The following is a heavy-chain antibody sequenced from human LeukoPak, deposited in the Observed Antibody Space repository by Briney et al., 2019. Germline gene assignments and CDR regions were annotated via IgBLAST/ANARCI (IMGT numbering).Heavy chain of an antibody. CDR3: AREISSSTSFDY. J-gene: IGHJ4*02. D-gene: IGHD2-2*01. Sequence: PGGSLRLSCAASAFSFSSYSMNWVRQAPGKGLEWVSSISSGSTYIYYADSVKGRFTISRDNAKNSLYLQVSTLRAEDTAVYYCAREISSSTSFDYWGQGTLVTVSS. CDR2: ISSGSTYI. CDR1: AFSFSSYS. V-gene: IGHV3-21*01.